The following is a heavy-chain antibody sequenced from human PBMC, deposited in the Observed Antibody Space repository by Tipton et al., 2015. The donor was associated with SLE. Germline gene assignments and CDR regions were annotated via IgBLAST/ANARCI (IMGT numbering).Heavy chain of an antibody. Sequence: TLSLTCTVSGGSISSYYWSWIRQPAGKGLEWIGRLYSSGPTYYNPSLKSRVTMSVDSAKNHFSLKLTSVTAADTAVYYCARDDGYNSGRGFDYWGQGTLVTVSS. D-gene: IGHD6-19*01. V-gene: IGHV4-4*07. CDR1: GGSISSYY. CDR3: ARDDGYNSGRGFDY. CDR2: LYSSGPT. J-gene: IGHJ4*02.